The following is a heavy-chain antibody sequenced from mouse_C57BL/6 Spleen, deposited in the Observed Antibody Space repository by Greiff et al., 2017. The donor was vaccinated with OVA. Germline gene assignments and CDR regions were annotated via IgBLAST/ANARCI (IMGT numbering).Heavy chain of an antibody. D-gene: IGHD1-1*01. V-gene: IGHV1-42*01. CDR3: ARNYYGPFDY. J-gene: IGHJ3*01. CDR1: GYSFSSSC. Sequence: VQLQQSGPELVKPGASVKISCKASGYSFSSSCMNWVKQSPGKGLEWLGRIYPGTGGTNYNQKFKAKATLTVDKSSSTAYMQLTSLTSEDSAVYYCARNYYGPFDYWGQGTPVTVSA. CDR2: IYPGTGGT.